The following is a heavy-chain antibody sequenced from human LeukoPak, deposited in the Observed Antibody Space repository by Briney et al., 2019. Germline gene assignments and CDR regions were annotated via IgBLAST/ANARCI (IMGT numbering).Heavy chain of an antibody. CDR3: ETRPRGAAPDFDY. CDR2: IKHDGSEK. V-gene: IGHV3-7*01. CDR1: GSTFSDYW. D-gene: IGHD6-6*01. J-gene: IGHJ4*02. Sequence: QPGGSLRLSCAVSGSTFSDYWMSWVRQAPGKGLEWVANIKHDGSEKSYVDSVKGRFTISRDNAKNLLYLQMNSLTADGTAVYYCETRPRGAAPDFDYWGQGTLVTVSP.